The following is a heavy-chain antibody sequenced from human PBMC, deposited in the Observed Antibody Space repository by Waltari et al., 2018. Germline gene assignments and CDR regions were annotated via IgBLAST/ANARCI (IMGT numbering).Heavy chain of an antibody. J-gene: IGHJ4*02. CDR2: IIPIFGTA. CDR3: LSLSSSSGY. D-gene: IGHD6-6*01. V-gene: IGHV1-69*01. CDR1: GGTFSSYA. Sequence: QVQLVQSGAEVKKPGSSVKVPCKAYGGTFSSYAISWVRPAPGQGLEWMGGIIPIFGTANYAQKFQGRVTITADESTSTAYMELGSLRSEDTAVYYCLSLSSSSGYWGQGTLVTVSS.